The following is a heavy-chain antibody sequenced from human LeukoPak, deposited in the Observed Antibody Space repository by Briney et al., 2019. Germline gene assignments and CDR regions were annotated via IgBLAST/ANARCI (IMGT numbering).Heavy chain of an antibody. J-gene: IGHJ4*02. V-gene: IGHV3-23*01. CDR2: ISGSGGST. Sequence: GGSLRLSCAASGFTFSSYATSWVRQAPGKGLEWVSAISGSGGSTYYADSVKGRFTISRDNSKNTLYLQMNSLRAEDTAVYYCAKSTNDSSGYYRYWGQGTLVTVSS. D-gene: IGHD3-22*01. CDR3: AKSTNDSSGYYRY. CDR1: GFTFSSYA.